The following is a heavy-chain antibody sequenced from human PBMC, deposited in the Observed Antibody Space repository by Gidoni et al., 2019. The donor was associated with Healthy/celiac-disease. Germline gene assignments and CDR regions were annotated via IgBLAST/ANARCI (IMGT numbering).Heavy chain of an antibody. Sequence: EGQRVEAGGGLGKPGGARGRSGAASGVAFRRYSMNWVRQAPGKRLEWLSSISSSSSYIYYADSVKSRFTLSRDSANNSLYLQMTSLSAEDTAVYYCASPRSSTLWSGYSESFDYWGQGTLVTVSS. CDR2: ISSSSSYI. CDR1: GVAFRRYS. CDR3: ASPRSSTLWSGYSESFDY. V-gene: IGHV3-21*01. D-gene: IGHD3-3*01. J-gene: IGHJ4*02.